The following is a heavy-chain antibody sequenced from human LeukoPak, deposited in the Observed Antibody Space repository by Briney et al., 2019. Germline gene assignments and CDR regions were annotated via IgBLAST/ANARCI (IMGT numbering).Heavy chain of an antibody. V-gene: IGHV3-23*01. CDR2: IYENGGTS. CDR1: GFIFRSHA. Sequence: GGSLRLSCVGSGFIFRSHAMSWVRQAPEKGLEFVSGIYENGGTSYYADSVKGRFSISRDNSKNTLYLQMDSLRGEDTAVYYCAKDFRIGYSAHFDYWGQGALVTVSS. D-gene: IGHD2-21*01. J-gene: IGHJ4*02. CDR3: AKDFRIGYSAHFDY.